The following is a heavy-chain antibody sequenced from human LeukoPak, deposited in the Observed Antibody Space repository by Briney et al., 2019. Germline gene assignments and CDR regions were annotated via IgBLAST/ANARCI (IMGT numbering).Heavy chain of an antibody. CDR1: GYTFTSYF. V-gene: IGHV1-46*01. CDR2: INPSGGYT. Sequence: GASVKVSCKASGYTFTSYFMHWVRQAPGQGLEWMGIINPSGGYTTYAQKFRGRVTMTRDMSTSTVYMELSRLRSDDTAEYYCARSSSSWYLSYYYYYMDVWGKGTTVTVSS. CDR3: ARSSSSWYLSYYYYYMDV. D-gene: IGHD6-13*01. J-gene: IGHJ6*03.